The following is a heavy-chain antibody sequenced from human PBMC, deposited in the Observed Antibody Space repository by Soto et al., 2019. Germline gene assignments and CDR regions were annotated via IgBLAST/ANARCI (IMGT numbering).Heavy chain of an antibody. CDR2: IYSGGST. J-gene: IGHJ6*02. V-gene: IGHV3-66*01. CDR3: ARDMVVNVVVPAAPGHYYGMDV. D-gene: IGHD2-2*01. CDR1: GFTVSSNY. Sequence: PGGSLRLSCAASGFTVSSNYMSWARQAPGKGLEWVSVIYSGGSTYYADSVKGRFTISRDNSKNTLYLQMNSLRAEDTAVYYCARDMVVNVVVPAAPGHYYGMDVWGQGTTVTV.